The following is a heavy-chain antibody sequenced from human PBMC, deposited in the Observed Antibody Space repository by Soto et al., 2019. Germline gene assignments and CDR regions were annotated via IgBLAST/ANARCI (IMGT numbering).Heavy chain of an antibody. CDR1: GFTVSSNY. V-gene: IGHV3-53*04. CDR3: ARMNPLGPLDWFDP. Sequence: HPGGSLRLSCAASGFTVSSNYMSWVRQAPGKGLEWVSVIYSGGSTYYADSVKGRFTISRHNSKNTLYLQMNSLRAEDTAVYYCARMNPLGPLDWFDPWGQGTLVTVSS. CDR2: IYSGGST. J-gene: IGHJ5*02.